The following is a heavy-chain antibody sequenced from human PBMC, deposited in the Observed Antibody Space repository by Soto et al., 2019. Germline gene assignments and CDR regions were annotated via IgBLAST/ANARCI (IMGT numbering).Heavy chain of an antibody. CDR1: GGTFSSYA. V-gene: IGHV1-69*13. J-gene: IGHJ4*02. CDR3: ARGHILTGPYYFDY. D-gene: IGHD3-9*01. Sequence: SVKVSCKASGGTFSSYAISWVRQAPGQGLEWMGGIIPIFGTANYAQKFQGRATITADESTSTAYMELSSLRSEDTAVYYCARGHILTGPYYFDYWGQGTQVTVSS. CDR2: IIPIFGTA.